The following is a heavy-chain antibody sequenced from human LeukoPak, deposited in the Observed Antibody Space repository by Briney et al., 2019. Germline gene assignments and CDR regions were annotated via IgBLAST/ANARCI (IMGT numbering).Heavy chain of an antibody. CDR3: ARTPSLFGEYYYYMDV. V-gene: IGHV3-21*01. CDR1: GFTFSRYS. Sequence: GGSLRLSCSASGFTFSRYSMNWVRQAPGKGLEWVSFISTSSSYIYYADSVKGRFTISRDNAKNSLYLQMNSLRAEDTAVYYCARTPSLFGEYYYYMDVWGKGTTVTISS. J-gene: IGHJ6*03. D-gene: IGHD3-10*02. CDR2: ISTSSSYI.